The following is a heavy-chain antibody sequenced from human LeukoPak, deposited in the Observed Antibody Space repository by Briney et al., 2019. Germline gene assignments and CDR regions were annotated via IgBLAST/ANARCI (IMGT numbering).Heavy chain of an antibody. CDR2: INPSGGST. Sequence: GASVNVSCKASGYTFTSYYMHWVRQAPGQGLEWMGIINPSGGSTSYAQKFQGRVTMTRDTSTSTVYMELSSLRSEDTAVYYCARGYYDSSGYYWGGDFDYWGQGTLVTVSS. D-gene: IGHD3-22*01. CDR1: GYTFTSYY. V-gene: IGHV1-46*01. CDR3: ARGYYDSSGYYWGGDFDY. J-gene: IGHJ4*02.